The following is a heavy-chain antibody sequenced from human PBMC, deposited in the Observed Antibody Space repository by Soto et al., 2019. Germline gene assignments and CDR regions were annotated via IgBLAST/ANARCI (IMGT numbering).Heavy chain of an antibody. J-gene: IGHJ4*02. CDR2: ISAYNGNT. CDR1: GYTFTSYG. V-gene: IGHV1-18*01. Sequence: ASVKVSCKASGYTFTSYGISWVRQAPGQGLEWMGWISAYNGNTNYAQKLQGRVTMTTDTPTSTAYMELRSLRSDDTAVYYCAIDRLFGVVISFFNYWGQGPLVTVST. CDR3: AIDRLFGVVISFFNY. D-gene: IGHD3-3*01.